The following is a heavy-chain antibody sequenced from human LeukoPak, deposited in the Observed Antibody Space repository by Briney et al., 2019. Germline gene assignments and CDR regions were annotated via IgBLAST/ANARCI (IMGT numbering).Heavy chain of an antibody. Sequence: ASVKVSCKASGYTFTSYYMHWVRRAPGQGLEWMGIINPSGGSTSYAQKFQGRVTMTRDTSTSTVYMELSSLRSEDTAVYYCARDREYYDYVWGSYRLYNWFDPWGQGTLVTVSS. D-gene: IGHD3-16*02. V-gene: IGHV1-46*01. CDR2: INPSGGST. CDR3: ARDREYYDYVWGSYRLYNWFDP. J-gene: IGHJ5*02. CDR1: GYTFTSYY.